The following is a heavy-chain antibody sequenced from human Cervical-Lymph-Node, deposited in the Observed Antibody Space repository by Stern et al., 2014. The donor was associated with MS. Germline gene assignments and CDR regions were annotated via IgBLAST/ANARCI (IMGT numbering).Heavy chain of an antibody. V-gene: IGHV3-7*01. CDR1: GFTFSSYW. J-gene: IGHJ4*02. CDR2: IKQDGSEK. Sequence: EVQLVESGGGLVQPGGSLRLSCAASGFTFSSYWMSWVRQAPGKGLEWVANIKQDGSEKYYVDSVKGRFTISRDNAKNSLYLQMNSLRAEDTAVYYCATTGTTWCFDYGGQGTLVTVSS. D-gene: IGHD1-1*01. CDR3: ATTGTTWCFDY.